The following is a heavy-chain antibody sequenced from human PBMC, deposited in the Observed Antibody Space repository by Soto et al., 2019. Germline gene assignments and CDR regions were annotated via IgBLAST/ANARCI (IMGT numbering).Heavy chain of an antibody. J-gene: IGHJ4*02. CDR2: INHSGST. Sequence: QVQLQQWGAGLLKPSETLSLTCAVYGGSFSGYYWSWIRQPPGKGLEWIGEINHSGSTNYNPSLKSRVTISVDTSKNQFSLKLSSVTAADTAVYYCARGSPDDSSGYYLDYFDYWGQGTLVTVSS. V-gene: IGHV4-34*01. CDR3: ARGSPDDSSGYYLDYFDY. CDR1: GGSFSGYY. D-gene: IGHD3-22*01.